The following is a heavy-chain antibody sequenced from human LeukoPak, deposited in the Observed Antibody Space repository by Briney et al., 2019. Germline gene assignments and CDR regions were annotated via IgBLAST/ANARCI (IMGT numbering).Heavy chain of an antibody. CDR2: INHSGST. V-gene: IGHV4-34*01. CDR3: ARGEIVVVPAAIPYYYYYMDV. Sequence: SETLSLTCAVYGGSFSGYYWSWTRQPPGKGLEWIGEINHSGSTNYNPSLKSRVTISVDTSKNQFSLKLSSVTAADTAVYYCARGEIVVVPAAIPYYYYYMDVWGKGTTVTVSS. J-gene: IGHJ6*03. D-gene: IGHD2-2*01. CDR1: GGSFSGYY.